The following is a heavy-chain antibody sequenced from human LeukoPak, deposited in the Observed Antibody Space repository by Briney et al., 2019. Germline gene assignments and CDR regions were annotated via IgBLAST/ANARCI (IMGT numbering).Heavy chain of an antibody. Sequence: SGTLSLTCTVSGYSISSGYYWGWIRQPPGKGLEWIGSIYHSGSTYYNPSLKSRVTISVDTSKNQFSLKLTSVTTADTAVYYCARGMFTYYYDSSGSKETPNYFDYWGQGTLVTVSS. D-gene: IGHD3-22*01. CDR1: GYSISSGYY. J-gene: IGHJ4*02. CDR2: IYHSGST. CDR3: ARGMFTYYYDSSGSKETPNYFDY. V-gene: IGHV4-38-2*02.